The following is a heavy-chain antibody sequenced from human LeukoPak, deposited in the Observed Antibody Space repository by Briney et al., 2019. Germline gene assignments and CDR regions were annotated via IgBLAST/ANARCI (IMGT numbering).Heavy chain of an antibody. V-gene: IGHV3-7*01. Sequence: PGGSLRLSCAASGFTFSNYWMTWVRQTPGKGLEWVAHINQDGSKEYYMDSVKARFTISRDNAKNSLSLQMNSLRAEDTAVYYCARAMVRGDHWFDPWGQGTLVTVSS. CDR3: ARAMVRGDHWFDP. CDR1: GFTFSNYW. D-gene: IGHD3-10*01. CDR2: INQDGSKE. J-gene: IGHJ5*02.